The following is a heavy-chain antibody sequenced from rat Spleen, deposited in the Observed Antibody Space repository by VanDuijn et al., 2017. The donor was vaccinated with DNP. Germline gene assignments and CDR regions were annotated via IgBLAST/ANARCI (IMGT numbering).Heavy chain of an antibody. CDR3: ARRGYTTAYILRVTTGNYFDD. CDR2: IYPGNGNT. CDR1: GYTFTSYY. D-gene: IGHD1-9*01. Sequence: QVQLQQSGAEVLRLGASVKLSCRASGYTFTSYYVEWVKQKNRHGLEWIGRIYPGNGNTDYPQKFNGKATRTTDTSSSTAFMELRSLTSEDTAVYYYARRGYTTAYILRVTTGNYFDDWGQGVMVTVSS. V-gene: IGHV1-20*01. J-gene: IGHJ2*01.